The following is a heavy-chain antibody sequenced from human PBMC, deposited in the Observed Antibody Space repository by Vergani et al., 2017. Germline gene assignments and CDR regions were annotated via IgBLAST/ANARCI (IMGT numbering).Heavy chain of an antibody. CDR2: IYSGGST. D-gene: IGHD6-6*01. CDR3: ARVEDSSSSWGWFDP. J-gene: IGHJ5*02. CDR1: GFTVSSNY. Sequence: EVQLVETGGGLIQPGGSLRLSCAASGFTVSSNYMSWVRQAPGKGLEWVSVIYSGGSTYYADSVKGRFTISRDNSKNTLYLQMNSLSAEDTAVYYWARVEDSSSSWGWFDPWGQGTLVTVSS. V-gene: IGHV3-53*02.